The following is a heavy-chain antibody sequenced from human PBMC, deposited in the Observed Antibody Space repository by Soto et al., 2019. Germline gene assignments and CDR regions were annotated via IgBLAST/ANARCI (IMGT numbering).Heavy chain of an antibody. CDR2: IIPISGTA. CDR3: ARAGHWYDP. V-gene: IGHV1-69*12. J-gene: IGHJ5*02. Sequence: QVQLVQSGAEVKKPGSSVKVSCKASGGTFNSYAISWLRQAPGQGLEWMGEIIPISGTANYAQKLQGRVTXXADESTSTAYMELSSLTSEDTAVYYCARAGHWYDPWGQGTLVSVSS. CDR1: GGTFNSYA.